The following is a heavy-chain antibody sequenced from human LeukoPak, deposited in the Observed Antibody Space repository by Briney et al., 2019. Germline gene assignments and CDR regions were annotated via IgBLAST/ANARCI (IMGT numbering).Heavy chain of an antibody. CDR1: GFTFGDDA. CDR2: IRSKAYGGTT. D-gene: IGHD3-10*01. CDR3: TRVGVLLWFGEYRGADY. J-gene: IGHJ4*02. Sequence: GGSLRLSCTASGFTFGDDAMSWFRQAPGKGLEWVGFIRSKAYGGTTEYAASVKGRFTISRDDSKSIAYLQMNSLKTEDTAVYYCTRVGVLLWFGEYRGADYWGQGTLVTVSS. V-gene: IGHV3-49*03.